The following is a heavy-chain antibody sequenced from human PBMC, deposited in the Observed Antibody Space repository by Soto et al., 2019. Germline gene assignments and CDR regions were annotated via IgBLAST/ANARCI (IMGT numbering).Heavy chain of an antibody. CDR1: GFTFTNAW. CDR2: IKSKTEGATR. D-gene: IGHD3-3*01. Sequence: GGSLRLSCAASGFTFTNAWMSWVRQAPGKGLEWVGRIKSKTEGATRDFAAPVKGRFAISRDDSKNTLYLQMDSLKIEDSAVYYCSSGTGKSDFDYWGLGTLVTVSS. J-gene: IGHJ4*02. V-gene: IGHV3-15*01. CDR3: SSGTGKSDFDY.